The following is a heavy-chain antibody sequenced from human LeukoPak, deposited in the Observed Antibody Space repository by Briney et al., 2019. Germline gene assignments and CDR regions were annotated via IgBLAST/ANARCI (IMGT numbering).Heavy chain of an antibody. CDR2: IYHSGST. D-gene: IGHD3-10*01. CDR3: ARGNYYGSGSYYRTKIFDY. CDR1: GGSISSGGYY. J-gene: IGHJ4*02. Sequence: PSETLSLTCTVSGGSISSGGYYWSWIRQPPGKGLEWIGYIYHSGSTYYNPSLKSRVTISVDRSKNQFPLKLSSVTAADTAVYYCARGNYYGSGSYYRTKIFDYWGQGTLVTVSS. V-gene: IGHV4-30-2*01.